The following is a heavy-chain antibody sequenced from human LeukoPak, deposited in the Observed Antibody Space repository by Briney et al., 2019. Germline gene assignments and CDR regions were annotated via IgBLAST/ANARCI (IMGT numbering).Heavy chain of an antibody. CDR3: ARATHYYDSSGYYFEPAFDI. V-gene: IGHV4-61*02. CDR1: GGSISSGSYY. D-gene: IGHD3-22*01. Sequence: SETLSLTCTVSGGSISSGSYYWSWIRQPAGKGLEWIGRIYTSGSTNYNPSLKSRVTISVDTSKNQFSLKLSSVTAADTAVYYCARATHYYDSSGYYFEPAFDIWGQGTMVTVSS. J-gene: IGHJ3*02. CDR2: IYTSGST.